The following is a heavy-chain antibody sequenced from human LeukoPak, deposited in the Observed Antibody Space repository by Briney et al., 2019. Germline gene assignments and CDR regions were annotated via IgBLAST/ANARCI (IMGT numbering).Heavy chain of an antibody. Sequence: GASVKVSCKASGYTFTGYYMHWVRQAPGQGLEWMGWINPNSGGTNYAQKFQGRVTMTRDTSISTAYMELSRLRSDDTAVYYCARTKGRAVGQTAFQYWGQGTLVTVSA. J-gene: IGHJ4*02. D-gene: IGHD1-26*01. CDR2: INPNSGGT. V-gene: IGHV1-2*02. CDR1: GYTFTGYY. CDR3: ARTKGRAVGQTAFQY.